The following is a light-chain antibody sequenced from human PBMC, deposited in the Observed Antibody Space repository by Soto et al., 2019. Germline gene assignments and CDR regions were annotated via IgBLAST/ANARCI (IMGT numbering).Light chain of an antibody. V-gene: IGKV3-20*01. J-gene: IGKJ3*01. CDR1: QSVSNNY. CDR2: GAS. Sequence: EIVLTQSPGTLSLSPGERATLACRASQSVSNNYLAWYQQKPGQAPRLLIYGASIRATGIPDRFSGSGSGTDFTLTISRLESDDLAVYSCQHYGSSPPFTFGPGVTVDIK. CDR3: QHYGSSPPFT.